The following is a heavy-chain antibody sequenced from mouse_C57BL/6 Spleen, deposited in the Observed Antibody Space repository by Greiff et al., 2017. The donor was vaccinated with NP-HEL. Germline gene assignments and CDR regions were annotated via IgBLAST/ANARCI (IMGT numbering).Heavy chain of an antibody. Sequence: QVQLQQSGAELVRPGASVKLSCKASGYTFTDYYINWVKQRPGQGLEWIGRIDPNSGGTKYNEKFKSKATLTVDKPSSTAYMQLSSLTSEDSAVYYCASGYYYGSSYFDYWGQGTTLTVSS. CDR3: ASGYYYGSSYFDY. J-gene: IGHJ2*01. CDR2: IDPNSGGT. CDR1: GYTFTDYY. V-gene: IGHV1-72*01. D-gene: IGHD1-1*01.